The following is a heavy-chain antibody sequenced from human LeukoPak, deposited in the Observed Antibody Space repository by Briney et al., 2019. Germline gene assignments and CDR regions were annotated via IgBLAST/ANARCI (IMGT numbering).Heavy chain of an antibody. CDR1: GFTFSRYW. CDR3: TRSGWDLGYFDY. J-gene: IGHJ4*02. Sequence: GGSLRLSCAASGFTFSRYWMHWVRLGPGKGLVWVSRISGDASSITYADSVKGRFTISRDNAKNTLYLQMNSLRAEDTAVYFCTRSGWDLGYFDYWGQGTLVTVPS. D-gene: IGHD6-19*01. V-gene: IGHV3-74*01. CDR2: ISGDASSI.